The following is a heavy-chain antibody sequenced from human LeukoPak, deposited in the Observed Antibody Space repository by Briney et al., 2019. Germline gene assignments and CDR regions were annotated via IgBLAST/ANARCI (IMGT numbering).Heavy chain of an antibody. J-gene: IGHJ3*02. CDR3: ARTEGGYSYGSAFDI. CDR2: IYHSGST. Sequence: SETLSLTCAVSGYSISSGYYWGWIRQPPGKGAEWIGSIYHSGSTYYNVSLKSRVTISVDTSKNHFSLKLSSVTAADTAVYYCARTEGGYSYGSAFDIWGQGTMVTVSS. CDR1: GYSISSGYY. D-gene: IGHD5-18*01. V-gene: IGHV4-38-2*01.